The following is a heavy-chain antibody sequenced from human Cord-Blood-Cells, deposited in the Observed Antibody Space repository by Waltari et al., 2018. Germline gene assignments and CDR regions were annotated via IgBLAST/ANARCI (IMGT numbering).Heavy chain of an antibody. CDR3: AIGYSSSSGPDACDS. CDR1: GYTFTSYG. V-gene: IGHV1-18*04. Sequence: LVKSGAEVKKPGASVMVSCKASGYTFTSYGISWVRQAPGQGLEWMGWISAYNGNTKYAQKLQGKVTMPADTVTSTAYMELKSLRSDDTAVYYGAIGYSSSSGPDACDSWGQGTMVTVSS. CDR2: ISAYNGNT. J-gene: IGHJ3*02. D-gene: IGHD6-6*01.